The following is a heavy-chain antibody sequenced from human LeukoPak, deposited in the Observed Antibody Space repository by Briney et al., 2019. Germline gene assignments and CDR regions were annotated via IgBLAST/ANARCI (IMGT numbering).Heavy chain of an antibody. CDR2: ISSSGSTI. J-gene: IGHJ5*02. Sequence: GDSLGLSGAASGVTFSSYERNWVRQAPGKGLEWVSYISSSGSTIYYADSVKGRFTISRDNAKNSLYLQMNSLRAEDTAVYYCAREPSSWYGDWFDPWGQGTLVTVSS. D-gene: IGHD6-13*01. V-gene: IGHV3-48*03. CDR1: GVTFSSYE. CDR3: AREPSSWYGDWFDP.